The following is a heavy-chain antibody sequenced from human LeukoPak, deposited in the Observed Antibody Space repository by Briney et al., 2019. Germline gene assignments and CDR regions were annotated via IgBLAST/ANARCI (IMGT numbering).Heavy chain of an antibody. J-gene: IGHJ4*02. CDR3: AAHSSSWSTSPAY. V-gene: IGHV4-39*01. Sequence: SETLSLTCTVSGGSISSSSYYWGWIRQPPGKGLEWIGSIYYSGSTYYNPSLKSRVTISVDTSKNQFSLKLSSVTAADTAVYYFAAHSSSWSTSPAYWGRGTRVTVSS. CDR1: GGSISSSSYY. D-gene: IGHD6-13*01. CDR2: IYYSGST.